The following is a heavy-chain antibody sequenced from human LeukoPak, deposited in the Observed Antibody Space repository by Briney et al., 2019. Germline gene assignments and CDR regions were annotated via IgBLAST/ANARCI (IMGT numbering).Heavy chain of an antibody. J-gene: IGHJ6*02. V-gene: IGHV3-43*02. Sequence: GGSLRLSCAASGFTFDDYAMHWVRQAPGKGLEWVSLISGDGGSTYYADSVKGRFTISRDNSKNSLYLQMNSLRTEDTALYYCAKDRVLRYFDWLLRYYYYYGMDVWGQGTTVTVSS. CDR3: AKDRVLRYFDWLLRYYYYYGMDV. CDR2: ISGDGGST. D-gene: IGHD3-9*01. CDR1: GFTFDDYA.